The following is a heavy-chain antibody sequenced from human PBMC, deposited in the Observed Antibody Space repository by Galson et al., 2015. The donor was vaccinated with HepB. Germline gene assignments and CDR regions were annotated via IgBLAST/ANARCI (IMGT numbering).Heavy chain of an antibody. J-gene: IGHJ4*02. CDR1: GYTFTGYH. D-gene: IGHD3-22*01. CDR2: INTNSGGT. V-gene: IGHV1-2*04. CDR3: ARVYGPEAQYYYDNSGYYDY. Sequence: SVKVSCKASGYTFTGYHMHWVRQAPGQGLEWMGWINTNSGGTNYAQKFQGWVTMTRDTSISTAYMELSRLRSDDTAVYYCARVYGPEAQYYYDNSGYYDYWGQGTLVTVSS.